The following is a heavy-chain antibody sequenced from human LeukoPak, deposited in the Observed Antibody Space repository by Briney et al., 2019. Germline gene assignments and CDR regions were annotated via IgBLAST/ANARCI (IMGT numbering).Heavy chain of an antibody. V-gene: IGHV3-64D*06. J-gene: IGHJ4*02. CDR1: GFPFNSFA. CDR2: ITNNGGFT. D-gene: IGHD3-10*01. Sequence: GSLELFFSGSGFPFNSFAMDWVRPAPGEGMEFFSAITNNGGFTYYADSVKGRFTISRDNSKNTLYFQMSSLRAEDTAVYYCVKERYTSGSYYDYWGQGTLVTVSS. CDR3: VKERYTSGSYYDY.